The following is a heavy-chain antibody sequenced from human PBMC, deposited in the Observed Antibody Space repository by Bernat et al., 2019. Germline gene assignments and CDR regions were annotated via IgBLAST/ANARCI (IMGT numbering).Heavy chain of an antibody. V-gene: IGHV4-39*01. Sequence: QLQLQESGPGLVKPSETLSLTCTVSGGPISSSSYHWGWIRQPPGKGLEWIGSIYYSGTTYYNPSLKSRVTISVDTSKNQFSLKLSSVTAADTAVYYCARQAGYYDGSGTYYNGNFDYWGQGTLVTVSS. CDR2: IYYSGTT. D-gene: IGHD3-10*01. J-gene: IGHJ4*02. CDR1: GGPISSSSYH. CDR3: ARQAGYYDGSGTYYNGNFDY.